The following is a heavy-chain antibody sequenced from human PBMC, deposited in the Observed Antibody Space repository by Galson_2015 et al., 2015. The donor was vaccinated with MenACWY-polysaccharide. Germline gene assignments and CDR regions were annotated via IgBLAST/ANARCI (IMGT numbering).Heavy chain of an antibody. CDR2: IIPMAGTK. D-gene: IGHD2-2*01. Sequence: SVKVSCKVSGGSFSDYAITWVRQAPGQGLEWMGRIIPMAGTKNYAQKVQGRVTITADTSRTTVYMELSSPRIEDTAVYYCARVGCSGISCFLEYWGQGSPVTVSS. J-gene: IGHJ4*02. CDR1: GGSFSDYA. CDR3: ARVGCSGISCFLEY. V-gene: IGHV1-69*04.